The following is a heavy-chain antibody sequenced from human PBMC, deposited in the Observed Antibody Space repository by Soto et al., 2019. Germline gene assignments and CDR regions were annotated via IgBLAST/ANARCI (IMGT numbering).Heavy chain of an antibody. CDR1: GFRFSDYW. V-gene: IGHV3-7*01. J-gene: IGHJ4*02. Sequence: GWSLRLSCEAFGFRFSDYWMTLVRQAPGKGLEWVANIKKDGSDKSYADSVKGRFTISRDNAKNSLYLQMSSLTVDDTAVYYCARRAAVATNDYWGEGTLVTVSS. CDR3: ARRAAVATNDY. D-gene: IGHD2-21*02. CDR2: IKKDGSDK.